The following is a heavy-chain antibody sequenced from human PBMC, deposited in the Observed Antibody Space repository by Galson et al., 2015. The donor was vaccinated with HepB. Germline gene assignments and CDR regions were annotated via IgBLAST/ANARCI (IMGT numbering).Heavy chain of an antibody. V-gene: IGHV3-23*01. D-gene: IGHD1-26*01. CDR2: ISGSGGST. CDR3: AKDLSDRWELPYYYYGMDV. CDR1: GFAFSSYA. Sequence: SLRLSCATSGFAFSSYAMSWVRQAPGKGLEWVSAISGSGGSTYYADSVKGRFTISRDNSKNTLYLQMNSLRAEDTAVYYCAKDLSDRWELPYYYYGMDVWGQGTTVTVSS. J-gene: IGHJ6*02.